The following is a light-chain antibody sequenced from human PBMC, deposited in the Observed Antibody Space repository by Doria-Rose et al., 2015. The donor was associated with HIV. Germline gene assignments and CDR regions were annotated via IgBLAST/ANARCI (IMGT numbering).Light chain of an antibody. CDR3: HQYGTSWT. J-gene: IGKJ1*01. V-gene: IGKV3-20*01. CDR1: QSFSSTY. Sequence: EIVMTQSPGTLSLSPGERATLSCRASQSFSSTYLACYEQKPGQAPSLSIYDGSTRATGIPDRFSASGSGTDFTLTINRLEPEDFALYYCHQYGTSWTFGQGTKVEI. CDR2: DGS.